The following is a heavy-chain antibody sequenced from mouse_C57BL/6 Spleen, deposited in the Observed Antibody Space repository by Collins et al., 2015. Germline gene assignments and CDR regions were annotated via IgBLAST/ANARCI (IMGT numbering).Heavy chain of an antibody. Sequence: DVQLQESGPGLVKPSQSLSLTCTVTGYSITSDYAWNWIRQFPGNKLEWMGYISYSGSTSYNPSLKGRISITRDTSKNQFFLQLNSVTTEDTATYYCARNHYGSSRRAMDYWGQGTSVTVSS. D-gene: IGHD1-1*01. CDR3: ARNHYGSSRRAMDY. CDR1: GYSITSDYA. J-gene: IGHJ4*01. CDR2: ISYSGST. V-gene: IGHV3-2*02.